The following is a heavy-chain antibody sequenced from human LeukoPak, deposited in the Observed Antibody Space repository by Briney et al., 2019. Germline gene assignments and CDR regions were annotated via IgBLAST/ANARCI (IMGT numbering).Heavy chain of an antibody. Sequence: KPSETLSLTCAVYGGSFSGYYWSWIRQPPGKGLEWIGEINHSGSTNYNPSLKSRVTISVDTSKNQFSLKLSSVTAADTAVYYCASRLVVPAAIASDYWGQGTLVTVSS. V-gene: IGHV4-34*01. J-gene: IGHJ4*02. CDR3: ASRLVVPAAIASDY. D-gene: IGHD2-2*01. CDR2: INHSGST. CDR1: GGSFSGYY.